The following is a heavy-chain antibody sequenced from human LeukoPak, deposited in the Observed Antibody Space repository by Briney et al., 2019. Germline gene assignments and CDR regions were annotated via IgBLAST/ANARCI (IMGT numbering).Heavy chain of an antibody. CDR3: ARGPWGSQVSDH. D-gene: IGHD7-27*01. CDR1: GGSISSSSHS. CDR2: IYYRGST. Sequence: SETLSLTSTGSGGSISSSSHSCGCIRQPPGKGLEWIGNIYYRGSTYYNPSLKSRVTISVDTSKNQFSLNLSSVTAADTAVYYCARGPWGSQVSDHWGGSTLVSVSS. J-gene: IGHJ1*01. V-gene: IGHV4-39*01.